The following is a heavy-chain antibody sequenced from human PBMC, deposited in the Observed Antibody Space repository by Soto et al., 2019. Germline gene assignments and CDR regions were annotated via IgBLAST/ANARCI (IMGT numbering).Heavy chain of an antibody. CDR2: INAGNGNT. CDR1: GDTFTSYA. V-gene: IGHV1-3*01. Sequence: ASVKVSCTASGDTFTSYAMHWVRQAPGQRLEWMGWINAGNGNTKYSQKFQGRVTITRDTSASTAYMELSSLRSEDTAVYYCARVYGDWDFDYWGQGTLVTVSS. J-gene: IGHJ4*02. CDR3: ARVYGDWDFDY. D-gene: IGHD4-17*01.